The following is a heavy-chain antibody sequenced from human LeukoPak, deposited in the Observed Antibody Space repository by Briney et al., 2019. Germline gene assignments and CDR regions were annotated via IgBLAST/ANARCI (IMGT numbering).Heavy chain of an antibody. D-gene: IGHD3-16*01. CDR3: ARHRPSGVHKRGGKLWFDP. CDR1: GYSFTSYW. V-gene: IGHV5-10-1*01. J-gene: IGHJ5*02. Sequence: GESLKIFCKGSGYSFTSYWISWVRQMPGKGLEWMGRIDPSDSYTNYSPSFQGHVTISADKSISTAYPQWSSLKASDTAMYYCARHRPSGVHKRGGKLWFDPWGQGTLVTVSS. CDR2: IDPSDSYT.